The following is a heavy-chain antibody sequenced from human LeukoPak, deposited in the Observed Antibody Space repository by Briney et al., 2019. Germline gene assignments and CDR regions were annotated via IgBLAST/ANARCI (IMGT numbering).Heavy chain of an antibody. D-gene: IGHD3-22*01. CDR1: GYTFTSYG. CDR2: ISSYNGNT. V-gene: IGHV1-18*01. Sequence: ASVKASCKASGYTFTSYGTSWVRQAPGQGLEWMGWISSYNGNTNYAQKLQGRVTMTTDTSTSTAYMELRSLRSDDTAVYYCASSGDYYDSSGYRYWGQGTLVTVSS. J-gene: IGHJ4*02. CDR3: ASSGDYYDSSGYRY.